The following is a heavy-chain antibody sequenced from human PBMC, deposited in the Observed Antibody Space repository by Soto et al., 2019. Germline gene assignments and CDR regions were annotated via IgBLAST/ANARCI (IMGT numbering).Heavy chain of an antibody. D-gene: IGHD2-8*02. CDR1: GASISSYY. J-gene: IGHJ3*02. CDR3: ARQVTGLRGYAYDI. V-gene: IGHV4-59*08. Sequence: SETLSLTCTVSGASISSYYWSWIRKPPGKGLEWIGYIFFTGSTDYNPSIKSRDTISIDTSKNQFSLKLNSVAAADTAIYYCARQVTGLRGYAYDIWGQGPMVTVS. CDR2: IFFTGST.